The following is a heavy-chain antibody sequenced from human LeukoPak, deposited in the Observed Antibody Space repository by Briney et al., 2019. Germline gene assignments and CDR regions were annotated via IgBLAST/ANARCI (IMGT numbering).Heavy chain of an antibody. V-gene: IGHV1-2*02. CDR2: INPNSGGT. Sequence: WASVKVSCKASGYTFTGYYMHWVRQAPGQGLEWMGWINPNSGGTNYAQKFQGRVTMTRDTSISTAYMELSRLRSDDTAVYYCARDKRSGYCSSTSCYGRDYWGQRTLVTVSS. D-gene: IGHD2-2*01. CDR3: ARDKRSGYCSSTSCYGRDY. CDR1: GYTFTGYY. J-gene: IGHJ4*02.